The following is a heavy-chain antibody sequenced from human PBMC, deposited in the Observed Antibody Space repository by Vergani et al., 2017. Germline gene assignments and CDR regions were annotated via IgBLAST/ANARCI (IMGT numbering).Heavy chain of an antibody. CDR1: AGSISSYY. CDR3: ARSPSGNGQTDY. CDR2: IYYSGST. V-gene: IGHV4-59*01. Sequence: QVQLQESGPGLVKPSETLSLTCTVSAGSISSYYWSWIRQPPGKGLEWIGYIYYSGSTNYNPSLKSRVTISVDTSKNQFSLKLSAVTAADTAVYYCARSPSGNGQTDYWGQGTLVTVSS. J-gene: IGHJ4*02. D-gene: IGHD3-10*01.